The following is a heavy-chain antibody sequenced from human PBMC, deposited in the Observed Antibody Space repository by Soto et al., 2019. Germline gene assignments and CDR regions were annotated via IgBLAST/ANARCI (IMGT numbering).Heavy chain of an antibody. CDR1: GFTFSDYY. V-gene: IGHV3-11*01. CDR3: ARDRFESSSWYPDY. J-gene: IGHJ4*02. Sequence: GGSLRLSCAASGFTFSDYYMSWIRQAPGKGLEWVSYISSSGSTIYYADSVKGRFTISRDNAKNSLYLQMNSLRAEDTAVYYCARDRFESSSWYPDYWGQGTLVTVSS. D-gene: IGHD6-13*01. CDR2: ISSSGSTI.